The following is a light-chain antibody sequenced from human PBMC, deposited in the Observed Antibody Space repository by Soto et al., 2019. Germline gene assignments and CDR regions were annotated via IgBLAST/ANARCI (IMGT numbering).Light chain of an antibody. CDR2: DAS. CDR1: QYVGTR. J-gene: IGKJ5*01. V-gene: IGKV3-11*01. CDR3: QQRSNSPPL. Sequence: EIVFTQSPSTLSASEGETATISCRASQYVGTRLAWYQHKPGKAPRLLIYDASNRATGIPARFSGSGSGTDLTLTISSLEPEDFAVYYCQQRSNSPPLFGQGTRLEI.